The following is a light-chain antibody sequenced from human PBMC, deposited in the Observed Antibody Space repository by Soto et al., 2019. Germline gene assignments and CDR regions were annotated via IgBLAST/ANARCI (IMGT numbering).Light chain of an antibody. CDR3: LLSYNGDSVV. V-gene: IGLV7-46*01. J-gene: IGLJ2*01. CDR2: DTN. Sequence: QAVVTQEPSLTVSPGGTVTLTCGSSTGPVTSGHYPYWLQQKPGQAPRTLIYDTNNKHSWTPARFSGSVLGGKAALTLSGAQPEDEAEYYCLLSYNGDSVVFGGGTKLTVL. CDR1: TGPVTSGHY.